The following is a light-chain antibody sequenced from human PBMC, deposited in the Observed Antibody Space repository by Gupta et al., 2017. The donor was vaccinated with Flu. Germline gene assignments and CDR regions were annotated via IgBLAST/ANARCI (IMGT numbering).Light chain of an antibody. CDR2: KSS. CDR1: QSISSW. J-gene: IGKJ2*03. V-gene: IGKV1-5*03. CDR3: QQYSSSPYS. Sequence: DIQMTQSPSTLSASVGDRVTITCRASQSISSWLAWYQQKPGKPPKLLNCKSSSLESGVPSRFSGSGSGTEFTLTISSLQPDDFATYYCQQYSSSPYSFGQGTKLEIK.